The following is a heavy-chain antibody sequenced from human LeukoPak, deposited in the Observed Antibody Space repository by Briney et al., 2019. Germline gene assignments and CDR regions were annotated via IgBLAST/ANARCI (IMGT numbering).Heavy chain of an antibody. CDR1: GLTFSSYG. V-gene: IGHV3-33*06. J-gene: IGHJ4*02. D-gene: IGHD6-6*01. CDR2: IWYDGSNK. Sequence: PGGSLRLSCAASGLTFSSYGMHWVRQAPGKGLEWVAVIWYDGSNKYYADSVKGRFTISRDNSKNMLYLQTNSLRAEDTAVYYCAKWKYSNSGIDDYWGQGTLVTVSS. CDR3: AKWKYSNSGIDDY.